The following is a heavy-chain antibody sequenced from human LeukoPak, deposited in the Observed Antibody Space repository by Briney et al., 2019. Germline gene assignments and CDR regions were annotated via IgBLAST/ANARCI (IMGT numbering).Heavy chain of an antibody. CDR2: ISSSSSYI. J-gene: IGHJ4*02. D-gene: IGHD2-2*01. Sequence: GGSLRLSCAASGFTFSSYSMNWVRQAPGKGLEWVSSISSSSSYIYYADSVKGRFTISRDNAKNSLYLQMNSLRAEDTAVYYCVRDLQSIVVVPAAIEYWGQGTLVTVSS. CDR3: VRDLQSIVVVPAAIEY. V-gene: IGHV3-21*01. CDR1: GFTFSSYS.